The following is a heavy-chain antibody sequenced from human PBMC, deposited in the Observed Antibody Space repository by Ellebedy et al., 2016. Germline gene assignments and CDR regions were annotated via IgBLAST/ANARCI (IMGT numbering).Heavy chain of an antibody. Sequence: SETLSLTCTVSGGSISSYYWNWVRQSPGKGLEWIGYIHSSGSSNYNPSLKSRSTISLATSKNQFSLRLTSVTAADTAVYFCASFDTSGYLFDDWGQGTLVTVSS. CDR3: ASFDTSGYLFDD. D-gene: IGHD3-22*01. V-gene: IGHV4-59*08. CDR2: IHSSGSS. J-gene: IGHJ4*02. CDR1: GGSISSYY.